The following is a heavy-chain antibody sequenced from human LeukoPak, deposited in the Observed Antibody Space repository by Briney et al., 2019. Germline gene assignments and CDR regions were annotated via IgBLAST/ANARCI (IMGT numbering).Heavy chain of an antibody. J-gene: IGHJ3*02. CDR2: MSYDGSNK. CDR1: GFSFSSYA. D-gene: IGHD1-26*01. Sequence: GGSLRLSCAASGFSFSSYAMHWVRQAPGKGLEWVAVMSYDGSNKYYADSVKGRFTISRDNSKNTLYLQMNSLRAEDTAVYYCARDSQVGAMGDAFDIWGQGTMVTVSS. CDR3: ARDSQVGAMGDAFDI. V-gene: IGHV3-30-3*01.